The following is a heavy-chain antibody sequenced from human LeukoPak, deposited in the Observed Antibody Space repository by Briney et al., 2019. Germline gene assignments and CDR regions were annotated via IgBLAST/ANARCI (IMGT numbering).Heavy chain of an antibody. V-gene: IGHV4-4*07. Sequence: SETLSLTCTVSGGSISTYSWNWIRQPAGKGLEWIGRIFASGTTKYNPSLKSRVTMSVDTSKNQFSLKLSSVTAADTAVYYCARGGYGGNSGAFDIWGQGTMVTVSS. CDR1: GGSISTYS. CDR3: ARGGYGGNSGAFDI. J-gene: IGHJ3*02. D-gene: IGHD4-23*01. CDR2: IFASGTT.